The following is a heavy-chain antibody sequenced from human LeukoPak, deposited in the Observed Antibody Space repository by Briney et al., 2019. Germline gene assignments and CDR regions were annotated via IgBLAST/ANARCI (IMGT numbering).Heavy chain of an antibody. CDR2: ISWNSGSI. D-gene: IGHD4-17*01. Sequence: GRSLRLSCAASGFTFDDYAMHWVRQAPGKGLEWVSGISWNSGSIGYADSVKGRFTISRDNAKNSLYLQMNSLRAEDTALYYCATSQGVTTDFDYWDQGTLVTVSS. CDR1: GFTFDDYA. J-gene: IGHJ4*02. CDR3: ATSQGVTTDFDY. V-gene: IGHV3-9*01.